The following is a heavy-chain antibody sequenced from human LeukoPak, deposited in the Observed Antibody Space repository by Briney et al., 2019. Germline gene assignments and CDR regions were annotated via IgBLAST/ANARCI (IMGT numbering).Heavy chain of an antibody. J-gene: IGHJ4*02. D-gene: IGHD2-15*01. CDR1: GFTFSSYW. V-gene: IGHV3-7*04. Sequence: PGGSLRLSCAASGFTFSSYWMSWVRQAPGKGLEWVANIKQDGSEKYYVDSVKGRFTISRDNAKNSLFQQMNSLRAEDTAVYYCVRVLAATPAFDYWGRGTLVTVSS. CDR2: IKQDGSEK. CDR3: VRVLAATPAFDY.